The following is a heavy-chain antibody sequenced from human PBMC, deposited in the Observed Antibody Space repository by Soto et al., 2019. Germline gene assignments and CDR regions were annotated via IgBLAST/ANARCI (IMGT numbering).Heavy chain of an antibody. V-gene: IGHV1-18*01. D-gene: IGHD2-2*01. J-gene: IGHJ1*01. CDR2: ISAHNGNT. CDR3: AVVYATQRGSEYFQH. CDR1: GYTFTSYG. Sequence: QVQLVQSGAEVKKPGASVKVSCKASGYTFTSYGISWVRQAPGQGLEWMGWISAHNGNTNYAQKLQGRVTMTTDTSTSTAYMELRSLRSDDTAVYYCAVVYATQRGSEYFQHWGQGTLVTVSS.